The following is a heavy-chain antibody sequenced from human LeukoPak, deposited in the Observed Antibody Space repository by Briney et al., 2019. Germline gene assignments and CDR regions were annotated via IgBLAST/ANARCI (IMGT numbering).Heavy chain of an antibody. CDR3: ARGDYDDAFDI. D-gene: IGHD3-22*01. V-gene: IGHV4-59*01. J-gene: IGHJ3*02. Sequence: SETLSLTCAVSGGSISSYYWSWIRQPPGKGLEWIGYIYYSGSTNYNPSLKSRVTISVDTSKNQFSLRLSSVTAADTAVYYCARGDYDDAFDIWGQGTMVTVSS. CDR1: GGSISSYY. CDR2: IYYSGST.